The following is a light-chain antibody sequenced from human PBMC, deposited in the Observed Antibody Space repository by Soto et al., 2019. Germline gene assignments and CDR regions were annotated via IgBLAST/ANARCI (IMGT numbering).Light chain of an antibody. CDR3: CPCAGDYTIYV. Sequence: QSALTQPRSVSGSPGQSVTISCTGTSSDVGGYNCVSWYQQHPGKAPKLMIYDVTKRPSGVPDRFSGSKSGDTASLTISGLQADDEADYYCCPCAGDYTIYVFGTGTKLTVL. V-gene: IGLV2-11*01. CDR2: DVT. CDR1: SSDVGGYNC. J-gene: IGLJ1*01.